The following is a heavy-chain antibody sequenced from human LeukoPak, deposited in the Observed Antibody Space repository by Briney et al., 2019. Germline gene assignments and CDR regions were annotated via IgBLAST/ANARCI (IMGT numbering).Heavy chain of an antibody. CDR2: INYSGNT. CDR1: GGSISSTSYY. J-gene: IGHJ4*02. CDR3: ARSLSTTGLR. Sequence: SETLSLTCTVSGGSISSTSYYWGWIRQPPGKGLEWIGSINYSGNTYYNPSLKNRVTISVDTSKNQFSLKLSSVTAADTAVYYCARSLSTTGLRWGQGTLVTVSS. V-gene: IGHV4-39*01. D-gene: IGHD1-1*01.